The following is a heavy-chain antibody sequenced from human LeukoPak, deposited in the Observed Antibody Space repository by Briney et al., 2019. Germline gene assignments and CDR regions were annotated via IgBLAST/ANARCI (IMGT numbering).Heavy chain of an antibody. V-gene: IGHV4-34*01. Sequence: PSETLSLTCAVYGGSFSGYYWSWIRQPPGKGLEWIGEINHSGSTNYNPSLKSRVTISVDTSKNQFSLKLSSVTAADTAVYYCARVLSYSSGYSSVEYFQHWGQGTLVTVSS. D-gene: IGHD3-22*01. CDR2: INHSGST. J-gene: IGHJ1*01. CDR3: ARVLSYSSGYSSVEYFQH. CDR1: GGSFSGYY.